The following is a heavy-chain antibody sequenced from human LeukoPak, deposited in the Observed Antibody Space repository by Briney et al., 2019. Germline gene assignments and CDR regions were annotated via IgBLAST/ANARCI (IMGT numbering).Heavy chain of an antibody. J-gene: IGHJ4*02. CDR3: ARERYSYGQRSFDY. Sequence: ASVKVSCKASGYTFTGYYMHWVRQAPGQGLEWMGWINPNSGGTNYAQKFQGRVTMTRDTSISTAYMELSRPRSDDTAVYYCARERYSYGQRSFDYWDQGTLVTVSS. V-gene: IGHV1-2*02. D-gene: IGHD5-18*01. CDR1: GYTFTGYY. CDR2: INPNSGGT.